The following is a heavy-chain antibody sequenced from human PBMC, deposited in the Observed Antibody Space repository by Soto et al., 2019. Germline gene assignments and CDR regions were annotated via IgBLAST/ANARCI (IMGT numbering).Heavy chain of an antibody. V-gene: IGHV3-30*19. Sequence: PGGSLRLSCAASGFTFSSYGMHWVRQAPGKGLEWVAVISYDGSNKYYADSVKGRFTISRDNSKNTLYLQMNSLRAEDTAVYYCARDLLYSSSWYPPYGMDVWGQGTTVTVSS. CDR3: ARDLLYSSSWYPPYGMDV. J-gene: IGHJ6*02. CDR2: ISYDGSNK. D-gene: IGHD6-13*01. CDR1: GFTFSSYG.